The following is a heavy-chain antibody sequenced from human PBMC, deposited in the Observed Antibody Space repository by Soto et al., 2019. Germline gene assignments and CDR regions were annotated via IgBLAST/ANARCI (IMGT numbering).Heavy chain of an antibody. CDR2: ISAYNGNT. D-gene: IGHD3-3*01. V-gene: IGHV1-18*01. J-gene: IGHJ4*02. CDR1: GYTFTSCG. Sequence: ASVKVSRTASGYTFTSCGISCVRQAPGPGLEWMGWISAYNGNTNYAQKLQGRVTMTTDTSTSTAYMELRSLRSDDTAVYYCARVPDFWSGYRGKTKRYYFDYWGQGTLVTVSS. CDR3: ARVPDFWSGYRGKTKRYYFDY.